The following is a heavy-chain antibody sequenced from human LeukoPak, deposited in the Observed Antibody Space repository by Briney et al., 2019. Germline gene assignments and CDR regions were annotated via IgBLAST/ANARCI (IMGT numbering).Heavy chain of an antibody. CDR1: GFAFSNYD. D-gene: IGHD3-10*01. Sequence: GGSLRLSCAASGFAFSNYDISWVRQAPGKGLEWVSAITGTGGSTYYADSVKGRFTISRDNSKNTLSLQMDSLRVEDTGLYYCAKRGSYFGGFDYWGQGTLLTVPS. J-gene: IGHJ4*02. V-gene: IGHV3-23*01. CDR2: ITGTGGST. CDR3: AKRGSYFGGFDY.